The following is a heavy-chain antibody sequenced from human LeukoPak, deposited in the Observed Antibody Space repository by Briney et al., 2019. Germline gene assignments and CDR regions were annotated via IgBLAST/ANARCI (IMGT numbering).Heavy chain of an antibody. D-gene: IGHD5-18*01. V-gene: IGHV3-30*02. Sequence: GGSLRLSCAPSVFTFSSYGMHWVRQAPGKGLEWVAFIRYDGSNKYYADSVKGRFTISRDNSKNTLYLQMNSLRAEDTAVYYCAKDQKLRGYSYGSDYWGQGTLVTVSS. CDR1: VFTFSSYG. CDR2: IRYDGSNK. J-gene: IGHJ4*02. CDR3: AKDQKLRGYSYGSDY.